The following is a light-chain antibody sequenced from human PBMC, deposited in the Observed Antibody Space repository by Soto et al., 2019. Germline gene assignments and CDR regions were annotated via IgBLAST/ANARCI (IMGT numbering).Light chain of an antibody. CDR1: SGSVSASYY. CDR3: VLYMGSGIWV. V-gene: IGLV8-61*01. CDR2: NTN. Sequence: QAVVTQEPSFSVSPGGTVTLNCGLSSGSVSASYYPNWYQQTPGQAPRTLIYNTNTRSSGVPDRFSGSILGNKAALTITGAQANDESDYYCVLYMGSGIWVFGGGTKLTVL. J-gene: IGLJ3*02.